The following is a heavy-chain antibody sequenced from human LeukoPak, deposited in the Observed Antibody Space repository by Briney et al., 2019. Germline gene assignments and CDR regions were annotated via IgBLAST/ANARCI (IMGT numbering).Heavy chain of an antibody. J-gene: IGHJ4*02. D-gene: IGHD3-3*01. CDR2: ITWDGGNI. V-gene: IGHV3-9*03. CDR1: GFTFGDYT. Sequence: PGGSLRLSCVTSGFTFGDYTMHWVRQVPGKGLEWLSGITWDGGNIAYADSVKGRVTISRDNAKSSLYLQMNSLRNEDMAFYFCAKGYTFHGVAHDSGYFDYWGQRTLVTVSS. CDR3: AKGYTFHGVAHDSGYFDY.